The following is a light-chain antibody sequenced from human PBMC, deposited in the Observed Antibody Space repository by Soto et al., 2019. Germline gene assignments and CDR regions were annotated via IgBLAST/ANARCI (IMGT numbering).Light chain of an antibody. V-gene: IGKV3-11*01. J-gene: IGKJ4*01. Sequence: EIVLTQSPGTLSVSPGERATRSCRASQSINTKLAWYQQKPGQAPRLLIYDASTRATGIPARFSGSGSGTDFTLTISSLEPEDFAVYYCQQRSNWPPLTFGGGTKVDI. CDR2: DAS. CDR1: QSINTK. CDR3: QQRSNWPPLT.